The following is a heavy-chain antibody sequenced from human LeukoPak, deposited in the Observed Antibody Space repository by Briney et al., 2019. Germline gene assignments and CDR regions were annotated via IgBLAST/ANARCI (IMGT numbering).Heavy chain of an antibody. CDR1: GFTFSSFA. CDR3: AKRGGLPPLNYYYYYMDV. Sequence: PGGSVRLSCPASGFTFSSFAMSWVRQAPGKGLEWVSAISGSGGSTYYADSVKGRFTISRDNSKNTLYLQMNSLRAEDTAVYYCAKRGGLPPLNYYYYYMDVWGKGTTVTVSS. D-gene: IGHD2-21*02. CDR2: ISGSGGST. V-gene: IGHV3-23*01. J-gene: IGHJ6*03.